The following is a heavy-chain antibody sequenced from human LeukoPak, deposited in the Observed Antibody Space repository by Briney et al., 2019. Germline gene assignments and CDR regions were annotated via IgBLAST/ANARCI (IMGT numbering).Heavy chain of an antibody. D-gene: IGHD3-10*01. CDR2: IYYSGST. Sequence: SETLSLTCTVSGGSISSSSYYWGWIRQPPGTGLEWIRSIYYSGSTYYNPSLKSRVTISVDTSKNQFSLKLSSVTAADTAVYYCARVHRTYYYGSGSYKDYWGQGTLVTVSS. V-gene: IGHV4-39*07. J-gene: IGHJ4*02. CDR1: GGSISSSSYY. CDR3: ARVHRTYYYGSGSYKDY.